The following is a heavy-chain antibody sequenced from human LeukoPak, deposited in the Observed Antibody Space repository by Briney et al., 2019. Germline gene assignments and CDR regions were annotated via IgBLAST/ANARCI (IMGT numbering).Heavy chain of an antibody. CDR1: GFTFSDYY. CDR2: ISSSGSTI. D-gene: IGHD6-6*01. V-gene: IGHV3-11*01. Sequence: PGGSLRLSCAASGFTFSDYYMSWIRQAPGKGLEWISYISSSGSTIYYADSVKGRFTISRDNARNSLYLQMNSLRAEDTAVYYCARERAIASQRPYYFDYWGQGTLVTVSS. J-gene: IGHJ4*02. CDR3: ARERAIASQRPYYFDY.